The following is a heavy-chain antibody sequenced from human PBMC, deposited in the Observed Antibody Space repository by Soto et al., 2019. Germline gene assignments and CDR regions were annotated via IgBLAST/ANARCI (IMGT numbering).Heavy chain of an antibody. CDR2: IYPGDSDT. V-gene: IGHV5-51*01. CDR1: GYTFTDYW. J-gene: IGHJ6*01. CDR3: ARKQAKFRALYCEVDL. D-gene: IGHD3-3*01. Sequence: LKISSKASGYTFTDYWIGWVRQLPGKGLEWMGIIYPGDSDTRYSPSFQGQVTITADTSTSTAYLKWNTLKASDPAMYYCARKQAKFRALYCEVDLWRQG.